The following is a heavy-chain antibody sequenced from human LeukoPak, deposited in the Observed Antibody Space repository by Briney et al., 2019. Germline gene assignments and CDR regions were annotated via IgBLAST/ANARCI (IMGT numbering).Heavy chain of an antibody. D-gene: IGHD6-19*01. CDR2: ISGSGGST. V-gene: IGHV3-23*01. Sequence: GGSLRLSCAASGFTLSSNAMNWVRQAPGKGLEWVSGISGSGGSTYYADSVKGRFTISRDKSKNTLYLLMISLRAEDTAVYHCARPDTGLQPIAVSVTDYKYGMDVWGQGSTVTVSS. CDR1: GFTLSSNA. J-gene: IGHJ6*02. CDR3: ARPDTGLQPIAVSVTDYKYGMDV.